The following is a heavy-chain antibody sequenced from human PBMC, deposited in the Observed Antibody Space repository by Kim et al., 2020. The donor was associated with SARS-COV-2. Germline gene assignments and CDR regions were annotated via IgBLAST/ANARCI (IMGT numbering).Heavy chain of an antibody. CDR2: ISSSSSYI. CDR1: GFTFSSYS. D-gene: IGHD5-18*01. V-gene: IGHV3-21*01. J-gene: IGHJ4*02. Sequence: GGSLRLSCAASGFTFSSYSMNWVRQAPGKGLEWVSSISSSSSYIYYADSVKGRFTISRDNAKNSLYLQMNSLRAEDTAVYYCARDLSAMELGGIDYWGQGTLVTVSS. CDR3: ARDLSAMELGGIDY.